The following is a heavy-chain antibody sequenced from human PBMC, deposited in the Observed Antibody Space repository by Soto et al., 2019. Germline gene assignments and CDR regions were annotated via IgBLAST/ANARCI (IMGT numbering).Heavy chain of an antibody. Sequence: QVQLQESGPGLVKPSETLSLTCTVSGGSVSSGSYYWSWIRQPPGKGLEWIGYIYYSGGTNYNPSLKSRFTVSVDTSKNQFSLKLSSVTAADTAVYYCARDKRSVRGVTGYWFDPWGQGTLVTVSS. CDR1: GGSVSSGSYY. J-gene: IGHJ5*02. CDR2: IYYSGGT. D-gene: IGHD3-10*01. CDR3: ARDKRSVRGVTGYWFDP. V-gene: IGHV4-61*01.